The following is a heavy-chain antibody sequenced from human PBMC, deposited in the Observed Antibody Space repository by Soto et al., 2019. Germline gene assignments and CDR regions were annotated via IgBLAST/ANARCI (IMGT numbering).Heavy chain of an antibody. V-gene: IGHV1-3*01. CDR3: ARDSHDILTGETDYYGMAV. CDR1: GYTFTSYA. J-gene: IGHJ6*02. D-gene: IGHD3-9*01. Sequence: ASVKVSCKASGYTFTSYAMHWVRQAPGQRLEWMGWINAGNGNTKYSQKFQGRVTITRDTSASTAYMELSSLRSEDTAVYYCARDSHDILTGETDYYGMAVWGQGTTVTVSS. CDR2: INAGNGNT.